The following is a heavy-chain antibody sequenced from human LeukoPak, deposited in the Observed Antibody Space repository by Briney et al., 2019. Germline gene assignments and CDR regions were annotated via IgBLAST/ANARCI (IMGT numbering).Heavy chain of an antibody. J-gene: IGHJ4*02. V-gene: IGHV3-33*01. CDR3: ARVNLYSSSMGDY. D-gene: IGHD6-13*01. CDR1: GFTFSSYG. Sequence: PGGSLRLSCAASGFTFSSYGMHWVRQAPGKGLEWVAVIWYDGSNKYYADSVKGRFTISRDNSKNTLYLQMNSLRAEDTAVYYCARVNLYSSSMGDYWGQGTLVTVSS. CDR2: IWYDGSNK.